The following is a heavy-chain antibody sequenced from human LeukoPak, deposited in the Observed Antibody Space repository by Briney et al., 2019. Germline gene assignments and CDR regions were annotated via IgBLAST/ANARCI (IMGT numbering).Heavy chain of an antibody. V-gene: IGHV4-59*01. CDR1: GGSISSYY. D-gene: IGHD3-22*01. CDR3: ARESDYYDSSGYYSPWFDP. Sequence: PSETLSLTCTVSGGSISSYYWSWIRQPPGKGLGWIGYIYYSGSTNNNPSLKSRVTISVDTSKNQFSLKLSSVAAADTAVYYCARESDYYDSSGYYSPWFDPGAREPWSPSPQ. J-gene: IGHJ5*02. CDR2: IYYSGST.